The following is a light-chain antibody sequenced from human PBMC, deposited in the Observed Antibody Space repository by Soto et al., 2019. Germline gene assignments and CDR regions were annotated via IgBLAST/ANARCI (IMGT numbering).Light chain of an antibody. J-gene: IGKJ3*01. CDR2: GAS. CDR1: QSVSSNS. CDR3: QQYGSTPVT. Sequence: EIVVTQSPGTLSLSPGERATLSCRASQSVSSNSLAWYQQKPGQAPRLLIYGASSRASDIPDRFSGSGSGTDFTLFISRLDPEDFAMYYCQQYGSTPVTFGPGTKVDVK. V-gene: IGKV3-20*01.